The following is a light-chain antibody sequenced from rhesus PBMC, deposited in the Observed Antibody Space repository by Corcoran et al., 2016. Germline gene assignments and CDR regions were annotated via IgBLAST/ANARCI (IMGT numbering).Light chain of an antibody. CDR1: QSLLHSNGYTY. CDR2: EVS. CDR3: EQTLQTPFT. Sequence: DIVMTQTPLSLSVTPGEPASISCRSSQSLLHSNGYTYLHWYLQKPGQSPQLLIYEVSNRASGVPDRFSGSGLGTYFTLKSSRVEAGDVGVDYCEQTLQTPFTFGPGTKLDIK. V-gene: IGKV2-78*01. J-gene: IGKJ3*01.